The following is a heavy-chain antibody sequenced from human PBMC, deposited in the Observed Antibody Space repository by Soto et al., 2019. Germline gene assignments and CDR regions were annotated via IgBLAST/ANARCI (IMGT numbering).Heavy chain of an antibody. V-gene: IGHV1-69*01. D-gene: IGHD5-12*01. CDR1: GGTFSSYA. CDR2: IIPIFGTA. Sequence: QVQLVQSGAEVKKPGSSVKVSCKASGGTFSSYAISWVLQAPRQGREWMGGIIPIFGTANYAQKFQGRVTIPADESTSTAYMELSSLRSEDTDVYYCARPPSLIDGYNSDYWGQGTLFAVSS. CDR3: ARPPSLIDGYNSDY. J-gene: IGHJ4*02.